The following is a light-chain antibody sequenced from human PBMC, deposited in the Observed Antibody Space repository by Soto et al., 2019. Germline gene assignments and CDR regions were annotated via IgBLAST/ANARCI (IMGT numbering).Light chain of an antibody. J-gene: IGLJ2*01. V-gene: IGLV2-14*01. Sequence: QSALTQPASVSGSPGQSIPISCTGTSSDVGGYNYVSWYQQHPGKAPQLMIYEVSNRPSGVSNRFSGSKSGNTASLTISGLQAEDEADYHCSSYTSSSLVVFGGGTKLTVL. CDR3: SSYTSSSLVV. CDR1: SSDVGGYNY. CDR2: EVS.